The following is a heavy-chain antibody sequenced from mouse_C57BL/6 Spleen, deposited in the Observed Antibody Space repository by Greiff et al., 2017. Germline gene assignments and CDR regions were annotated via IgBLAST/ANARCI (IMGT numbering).Heavy chain of an antibody. CDR3: ARSEGYDGVAY. Sequence: VQLQQSGPELVKPGASVKISCKASGYTFTDYYMNWVKQSHGQSLEWIGDINPNNGGTSYNQKFKGKATLTVDKSSSTAYMELRSLTSEDSAVYYCARSEGYDGVAYWGQGTLVTVSA. V-gene: IGHV1-26*01. CDR1: GYTFTDYY. J-gene: IGHJ3*01. CDR2: INPNNGGT. D-gene: IGHD2-2*01.